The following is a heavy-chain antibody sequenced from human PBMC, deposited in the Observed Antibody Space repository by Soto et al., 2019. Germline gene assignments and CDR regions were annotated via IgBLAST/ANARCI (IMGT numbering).Heavy chain of an antibody. J-gene: IGHJ4*02. D-gene: IGHD4-17*01. CDR3: AKDSHYGDFLPFDY. CDR1: GFTFINYA. Sequence: EVQLLESGGGLRQPGGSLRLSCAASGFTFINYAMSWVRQAPGKGLEWVPSISSRGDTTYYADSVRGRFTISKDPSKDTLYLQMNSLRAEDTAVYFCAKDSHYGDFLPFDYWGQGTLVTVSS. CDR2: ISSRGDTT. V-gene: IGHV3-23*01.